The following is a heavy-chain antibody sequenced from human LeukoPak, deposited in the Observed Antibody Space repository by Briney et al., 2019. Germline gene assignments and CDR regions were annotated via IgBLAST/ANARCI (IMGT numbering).Heavy chain of an antibody. J-gene: IGHJ4*02. Sequence: ASVKVSCKASGYTFTNYHMHWVRQAPGQGLEWMGRIYPSSGGTNYAQKFQGRITLTTDTSINTAYMELSRLRFDDTAVYYCARGLPFEDWGQGTLATVSS. CDR3: ARGLPFED. CDR2: IYPSSGGT. CDR1: GYTFTNYH. D-gene: IGHD2/OR15-2a*01. V-gene: IGHV1-2*06.